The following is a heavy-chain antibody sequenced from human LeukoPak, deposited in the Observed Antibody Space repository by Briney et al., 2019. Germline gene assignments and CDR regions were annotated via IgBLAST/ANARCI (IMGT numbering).Heavy chain of an antibody. Sequence: GGSLRLSCAASGFTDRRNYLTWVRQATGEGLEWVSLIYRGGITYYADSVKGRFTISRDNSKNTLYLQMNSLRAEDTGVYYCARSHPWGMNYYYYYGMDVWGQGTTVTVSS. V-gene: IGHV3-53*01. CDR1: GFTDRRNY. CDR3: ARSHPWGMNYYYYYGMDV. CDR2: IYRGGIT. D-gene: IGHD2-8*02. J-gene: IGHJ6*02.